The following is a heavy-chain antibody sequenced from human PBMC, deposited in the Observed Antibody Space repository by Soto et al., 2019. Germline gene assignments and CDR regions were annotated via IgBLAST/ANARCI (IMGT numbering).Heavy chain of an antibody. CDR3: AKGFCSSARCLTYSYMDV. D-gene: IGHD2-2*01. CDR1: GFSFDEYA. J-gene: IGHJ6*03. CDR2: ISWNSGTM. V-gene: IGHV3-9*01. Sequence: EVQLVDSGGGLVQPGRSLRLSCAASGFSFDEYAMHRVRQAPGKGLEWVSGISWNSGTMGYGDSVRDRFTISRDNAKNSLYLQMNSLRAEDTALYYCAKGFCSSARCLTYSYMDVWGKGTTVTVSS.